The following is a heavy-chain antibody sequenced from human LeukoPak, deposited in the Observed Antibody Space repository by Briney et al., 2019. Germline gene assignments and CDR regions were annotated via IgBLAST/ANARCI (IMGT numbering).Heavy chain of an antibody. V-gene: IGHV1-69*02. CDR1: GGTFSSYT. Sequence: SVKVSCKASGGTFSSYTIGWVRQAPGQGLEWMGRIIPILGIANYAQKFQGRVTITADKSTSTAYMELSSLRSEDTAVYYCARVPSNYYDSSGYYGGFDPWGQGTLVTVSS. D-gene: IGHD3-22*01. CDR2: IIPILGIA. J-gene: IGHJ5*02. CDR3: ARVPSNYYDSSGYYGGFDP.